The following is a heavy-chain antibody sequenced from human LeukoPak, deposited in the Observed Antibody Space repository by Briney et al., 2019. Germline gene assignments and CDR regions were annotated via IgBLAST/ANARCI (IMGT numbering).Heavy chain of an antibody. D-gene: IGHD4-23*01. V-gene: IGHV3-23*01. CDR1: GFTSSSYA. CDR3: AKYVSGGEYGGMWYYYGMDV. Sequence: GGSLRLSCAASGFTSSSYAMTWVRQAPGKGLEWVSAISGSGGSTYYAESVKGRFTISRDNTKNTLYLQMNSLRAEDTAVYYCAKYVSGGEYGGMWYYYGMDVWGQGTTVTVSS. J-gene: IGHJ6*02. CDR2: ISGSGGST.